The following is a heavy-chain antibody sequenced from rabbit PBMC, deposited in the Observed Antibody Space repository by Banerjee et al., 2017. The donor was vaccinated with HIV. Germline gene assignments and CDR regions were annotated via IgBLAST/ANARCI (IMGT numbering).Heavy chain of an antibody. D-gene: IGHD7-1*01. J-gene: IGHJ6*01. CDR1: GIDFSSYYY. V-gene: IGHV1S45*01. CDR2: IYAGSSGTT. Sequence: QEQLEESGGGLVKPGGTLTLTCKASGIDFSSYYYMCWVRQAPGKGPEWIACIYAGSSGTTYYASWAKGRFTISKTSSTTVTLQMTSLTAADTATYFCARSSYYGANTYYPDLWGPGTLVTVS. CDR3: ARSSYYGANTYYPDL.